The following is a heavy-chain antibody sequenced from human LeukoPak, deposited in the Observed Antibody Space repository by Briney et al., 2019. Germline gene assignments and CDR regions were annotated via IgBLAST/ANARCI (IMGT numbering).Heavy chain of an antibody. CDR3: STGGGTHDY. CDR1: GLTFNNAW. D-gene: IGHD2-15*01. CDR2: IRSRSAGGTT. V-gene: IGHV3-15*01. Sequence: GGSLRLSCAASGLTFNNAWMSWVRQALGKGLEWVGRIRSRSAGGTTDYGAPVKGRFTISRDDSKNTLYLQMNSLKTEDTAVYYCSTGGGTHDYWGQGTLVTVSS. J-gene: IGHJ4*02.